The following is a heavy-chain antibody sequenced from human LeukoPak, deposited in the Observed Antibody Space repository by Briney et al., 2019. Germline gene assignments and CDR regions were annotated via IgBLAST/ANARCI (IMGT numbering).Heavy chain of an antibody. J-gene: IGHJ4*02. V-gene: IGHV1-18*01. CDR3: ARDCSNARCHLPY. Sequence: GASVKVSCKTSGYSFPSYGITWVRQAPGQGFEWMGWISTYNDNTNYAQRLQGRVTMTTDRSTSTAYMELRSLRSDDTAVYYCARDCSNARCHLPYWGQGTLVTVSS. CDR1: GYSFPSYG. D-gene: IGHD2-2*01. CDR2: ISTYNDNT.